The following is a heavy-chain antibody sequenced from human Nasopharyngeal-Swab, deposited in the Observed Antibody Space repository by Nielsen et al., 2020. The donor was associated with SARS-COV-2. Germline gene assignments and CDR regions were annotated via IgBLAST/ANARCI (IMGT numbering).Heavy chain of an antibody. D-gene: IGHD6-19*01. Sequence: SETLSLTCTVSGGSISSSSYYWSWIRQPPGKGLEWIGYIYYSGSTNYNPSLKSRVTISVDTSNNQFSLKVRSVTATDTAVYYCARRGLAVADFDLWGRGTLVTVSS. CDR2: IYYSGST. V-gene: IGHV4-61*01. J-gene: IGHJ2*01. CDR3: ARRGLAVADFDL. CDR1: GGSISSSSYY.